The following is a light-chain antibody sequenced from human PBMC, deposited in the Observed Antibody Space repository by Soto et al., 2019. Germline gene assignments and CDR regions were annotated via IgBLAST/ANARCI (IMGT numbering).Light chain of an antibody. Sequence: DIQMTQSPSSLSASIGDRITITCRASQSISTYLNWYQQKPGKAPKLLIYGASTLQNGVPSSFSGSGSATDYTLTISSLQPEDFATYYCQQSFITPPLTFGGGTKVEIK. CDR2: GAS. J-gene: IGKJ4*01. CDR1: QSISTY. CDR3: QQSFITPPLT. V-gene: IGKV1-39*01.